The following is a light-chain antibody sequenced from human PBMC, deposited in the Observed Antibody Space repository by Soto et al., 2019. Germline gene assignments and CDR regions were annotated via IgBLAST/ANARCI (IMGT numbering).Light chain of an antibody. V-gene: IGLV1-40*01. J-gene: IGLJ2*01. Sequence: QLVLTQPPSVSGAPGQRVTISCTGSSSNIGAGYDVHWYQQLPGAAPKLLINGNTNRPSGVPDRFSDSRSGTSASLAITGLQAEDEADYYCQSYDNSLRRSVFGGGTKLTV. CDR2: GNT. CDR3: QSYDNSLRRSV. CDR1: SSNIGAGYD.